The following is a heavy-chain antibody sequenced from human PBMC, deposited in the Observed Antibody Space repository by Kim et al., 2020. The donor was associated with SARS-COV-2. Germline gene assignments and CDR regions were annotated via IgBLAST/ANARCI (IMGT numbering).Heavy chain of an antibody. V-gene: IGHV3-15*01. CDR3: TTKGPVLYDFWSAEGY. J-gene: IGHJ4*02. Sequence: PVKGRFTISRDDSKNTLYLQMTSLKTEDTAVYYCTTKGPVLYDFWSAEGYWGQGTLVTVSS. D-gene: IGHD3-3*01.